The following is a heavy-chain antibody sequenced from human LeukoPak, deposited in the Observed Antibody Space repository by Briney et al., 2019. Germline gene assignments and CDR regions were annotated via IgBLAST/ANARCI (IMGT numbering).Heavy chain of an antibody. CDR2: IYYSGST. CDR3: ACRRAGAYYFDY. V-gene: IGHV4-59*01. Sequence: SETLSLTCTVSGGSTSSYYWSWIRQPPGKGLEWIGYIYYSGSTNYNPSLKSRVTISVDTSKNQFSLKLSSVTAADTAVYYCACRRAGAYYFDYWGQGTLVTVSS. D-gene: IGHD6-19*01. J-gene: IGHJ4*02. CDR1: GGSTSSYY.